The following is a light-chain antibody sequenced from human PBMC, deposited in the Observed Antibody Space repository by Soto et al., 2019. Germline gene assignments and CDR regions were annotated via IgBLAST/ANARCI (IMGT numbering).Light chain of an antibody. Sequence: DIPMAQSPSSLSASVGDTITITCRASRNINTYLNWYQQKPGKAPKLLIFGASSLKSGVPSRFSGSGSRTDFTLTINSLQPEDFATYCCQQTSAAPFTFGPGTKVDIK. CDR3: QQTSAAPFT. CDR2: GAS. V-gene: IGKV1-39*01. CDR1: RNINTY. J-gene: IGKJ3*01.